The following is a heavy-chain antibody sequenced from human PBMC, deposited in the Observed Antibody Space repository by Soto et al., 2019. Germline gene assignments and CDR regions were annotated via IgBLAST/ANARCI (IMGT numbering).Heavy chain of an antibody. CDR3: VRDLGRYFRSGYMDL. J-gene: IGHJ6*03. CDR2: INEDSTYI. V-gene: IGHV3-21*02. D-gene: IGHD3-9*01. CDR1: GFAFNTYS. Sequence: EVQLVESGGGLVKPGGSLRLSCTASGFAFNTYSMNWVRQAPGKGLELVSSINEDSTYIYYADSLRGRITISRDNAKDSLFLQMNSLRPDDTAVYYCVRDLGRYFRSGYMDLWGDGATVTVSS.